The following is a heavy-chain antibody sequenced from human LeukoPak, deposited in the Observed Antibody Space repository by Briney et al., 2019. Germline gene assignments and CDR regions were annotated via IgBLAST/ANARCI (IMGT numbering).Heavy chain of an antibody. J-gene: IGHJ4*02. V-gene: IGHV1-18*04. Sequence: ASVKVSCKASGYTFSDYFLHWVRQAPGHGLEWMGWISGYNGDTNYAQKFQGRVTMTTDTSTNTAYMDLRRLRSDDTAVYYCARNWGAGHPINFDYWGQGTLVTVSS. CDR2: ISGYNGDT. D-gene: IGHD3-16*01. CDR3: ARNWGAGHPINFDY. CDR1: GYTFSDYF.